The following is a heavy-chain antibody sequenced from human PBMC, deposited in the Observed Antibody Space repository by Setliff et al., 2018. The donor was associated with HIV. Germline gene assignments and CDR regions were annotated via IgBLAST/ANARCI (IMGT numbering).Heavy chain of an antibody. V-gene: IGHV4-61*09. CDR2: IYTSGST. CDR3: ARDLLGSSSLVDY. Sequence: PSETLSLTCTVSGGSISSGSYYWSWIRQPAGKGLEWIGHIYTSGSTNYNPSLKSRVTISVDTSKNQFSLKLSSVTAADTAVYYCARDLLGSSSLVDYWGQGTLVTVSS. CDR1: GGSISSGSYY. J-gene: IGHJ4*02. D-gene: IGHD6-6*01.